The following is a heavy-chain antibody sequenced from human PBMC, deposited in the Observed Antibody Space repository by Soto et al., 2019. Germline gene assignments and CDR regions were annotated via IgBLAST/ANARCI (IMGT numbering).Heavy chain of an antibody. CDR3: ARGSGASNDF. D-gene: IGHD1-26*01. J-gene: IGHJ4*02. CDR2: INPSGGTT. CDR1: GYTFTNYY. V-gene: IGHV1-46*01. Sequence: ASVKVSCKASGYTFTNYYIHWVRQAPGQGLEYMGIINPSGGTTNYAQKFQGRVTVTMDTSTSTVYMEVSSLRSDATAVYYCARGSGASNDFWGQGTQVTVSS.